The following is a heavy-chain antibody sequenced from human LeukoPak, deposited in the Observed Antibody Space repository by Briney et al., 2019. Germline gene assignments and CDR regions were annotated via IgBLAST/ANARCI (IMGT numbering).Heavy chain of an antibody. V-gene: IGHV3-21*01. Sequence: GVSLRLSCADSGFTFSNYNMNWVRQAPGKAMEWVSSITSSGTYIFYADSVKGRFTISRDNAKNSLYLQMDSLGPEDTAVYYCERDPYSGNYGTYYYYYMDVWGKGTTVTISS. D-gene: IGHD1-26*01. CDR3: ERDPYSGNYGTYYYYYMDV. CDR2: ITSSGTYI. J-gene: IGHJ6*03. CDR1: GFTFSNYN.